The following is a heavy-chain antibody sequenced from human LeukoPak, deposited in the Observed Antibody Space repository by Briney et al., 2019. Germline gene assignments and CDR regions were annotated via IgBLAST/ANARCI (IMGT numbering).Heavy chain of an antibody. D-gene: IGHD6-13*01. Sequence: TGGSLRLSCAASGFTFSSYSMNWVRQAPGKGLEWVSSISSSSSYMYYADSVKGRFTISRDNAKNSLYLQMNSLRAEDTAVYYCARDYQQLVRAFDIWGQGTMVTVSS. V-gene: IGHV3-21*01. CDR1: GFTFSSYS. J-gene: IGHJ3*02. CDR2: ISSSSSYM. CDR3: ARDYQQLVRAFDI.